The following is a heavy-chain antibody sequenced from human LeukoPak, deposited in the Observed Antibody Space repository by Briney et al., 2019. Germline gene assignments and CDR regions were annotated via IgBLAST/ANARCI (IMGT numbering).Heavy chain of an antibody. CDR3: ARDRGYYDILTGYYTGCFDP. D-gene: IGHD3-9*01. Sequence: SETLSLTCTVSGGSISNSGFYWGWIRQPPGKGLEWIGTIYYKGYTFYNSSLKSRVILSVDTSKNQFSLKVTSVTAADTAVYYCARDRGYYDILTGYYTGCFDPWGQGTLVTVSS. J-gene: IGHJ5*02. CDR1: GGSISNSGFY. CDR2: IYYKGYT. V-gene: IGHV4-39*07.